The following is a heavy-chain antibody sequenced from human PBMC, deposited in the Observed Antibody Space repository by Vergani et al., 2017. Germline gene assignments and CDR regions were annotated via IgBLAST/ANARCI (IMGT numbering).Heavy chain of an antibody. Sequence: QVQLVQSGAEVKKPGASVKVSCKASGYTFTSYYMHWVRQAPGQGLEWMGIINPSGGSTSYAQKFQGRVTMTTDTSTSTAYMELRSLRSDDTAVYYCARDPDAGYSSGWYGYWGQGTLVTVSS. CDR1: GYTFTSYY. J-gene: IGHJ4*02. V-gene: IGHV1-46*01. D-gene: IGHD6-19*01. CDR3: ARDPDAGYSSGWYGY. CDR2: INPSGGST.